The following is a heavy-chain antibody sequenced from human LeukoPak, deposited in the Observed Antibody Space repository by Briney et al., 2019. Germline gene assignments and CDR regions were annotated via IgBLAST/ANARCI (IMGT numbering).Heavy chain of an antibody. CDR3: ARDRNDYGDSGGFDY. V-gene: IGHV3-48*04. CDR2: ISSSSSTI. Sequence: PGGSLRLSCAASGFTFSSYSMNWVRQAPGKGLEWVSYISSSSSTIYYADSVKGQFTISRDNAKNSLYLQMNSLRAEDTAVYYCARDRNDYGDSGGFDYWGQGTLVTVSS. J-gene: IGHJ4*02. CDR1: GFTFSSYS. D-gene: IGHD4-17*01.